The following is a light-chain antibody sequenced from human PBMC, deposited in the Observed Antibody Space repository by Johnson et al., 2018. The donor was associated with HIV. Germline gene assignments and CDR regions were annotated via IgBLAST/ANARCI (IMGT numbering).Light chain of an antibody. CDR3: GRWDDSLSPYV. CDR2: ENN. Sequence: QSVLTQPPSVSAAPGQKVTISCSGSSSNIGNNYVSWYQQLPGTAPKLLIYENNKRPSGIPDRFSGSKSGTSATLRITGLQTGDEADYYCGRWDDSLSPYVFGTGTKVTVL. CDR1: SSNIGNNY. V-gene: IGLV1-51*02. J-gene: IGLJ1*01.